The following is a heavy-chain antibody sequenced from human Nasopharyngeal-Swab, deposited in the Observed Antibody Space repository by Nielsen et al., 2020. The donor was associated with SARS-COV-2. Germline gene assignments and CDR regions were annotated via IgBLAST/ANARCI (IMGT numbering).Heavy chain of an antibody. Sequence: IRQPPGKGLEWVAVISYDGSNKYYADSVKGRFTISRDNSKNTLYLQMNSLRAEDTAVYYCASPKTFYGGNTGVDRAFDIWGQGTMVTV. CDR3: ASPKTFYGGNTGVDRAFDI. CDR2: ISYDGSNK. J-gene: IGHJ3*02. D-gene: IGHD4-23*01. V-gene: IGHV3-30-3*01.